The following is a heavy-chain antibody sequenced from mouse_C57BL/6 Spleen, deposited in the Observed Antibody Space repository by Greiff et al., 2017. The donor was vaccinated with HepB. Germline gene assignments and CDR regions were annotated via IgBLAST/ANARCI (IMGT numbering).Heavy chain of an antibody. CDR1: GFSLTSYG. CDR2: IWSDGST. J-gene: IGHJ1*03. D-gene: IGHD1-1*01. V-gene: IGHV2-6*03. CDR3: ARGDYGSSYWYFDV. Sequence: VQRVESGPGLVAPSQSLSITCTVSGFSLTSYGVHWVRQPPGKGLEWLVVIWSDGSTTYNSALKSRLSISKDNSKSQVFLKMNSLQTDDTAMYYCARGDYGSSYWYFDVWGTGTTVTVSS.